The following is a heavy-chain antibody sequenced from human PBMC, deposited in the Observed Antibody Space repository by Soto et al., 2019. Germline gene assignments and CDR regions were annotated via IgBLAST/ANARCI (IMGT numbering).Heavy chain of an antibody. D-gene: IGHD2-15*01. V-gene: IGHV5-51*01. CDR3: ARRYCSGGTCYFFDS. Sequence: GESLKISCKGSGYSFTSHWIGWVRQMPGKGLEWMALINPVDSDTRYSPSSQGQVTISVDKSTGTTYLQWSSLKASDTAIYYCARRYCSGGTCYFFDSWGQGILVTVSS. CDR1: GYSFTSHW. J-gene: IGHJ4*02. CDR2: INPVDSDT.